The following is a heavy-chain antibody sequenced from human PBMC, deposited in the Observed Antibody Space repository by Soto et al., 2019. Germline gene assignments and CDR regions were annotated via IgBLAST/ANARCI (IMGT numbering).Heavy chain of an antibody. V-gene: IGHV3-23*01. D-gene: IGHD2-2*01. Sequence: GGSLRLSCAASGFTFSSYAMSWVRQAPGKGLEWVSLIGESGTPTYYADSVKGRFTISRDNSGNTLFLEMYSLRAEDTAVYYCAKAQPPRYCSSTSCYAGIDYWGQGTLVTVSS. CDR3: AKAQPPRYCSSTSCYAGIDY. CDR2: IGESGTPT. J-gene: IGHJ4*02. CDR1: GFTFSSYA.